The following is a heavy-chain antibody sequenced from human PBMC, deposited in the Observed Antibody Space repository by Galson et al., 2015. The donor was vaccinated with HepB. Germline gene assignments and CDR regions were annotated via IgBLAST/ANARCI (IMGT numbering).Heavy chain of an antibody. CDR2: IYSGGTT. D-gene: IGHD6-13*01. V-gene: IGHV3-53*01. Sequence: SLRLSCAASGFTVSSNHMSWVRQAPGKGLEWVSVIYSGGTTDYADSVKGRFTISRDNSKNTLHLQMNSLRAEDTAVYFCARGYSRSWYSGLGYWGQGTLVTVSS. CDR1: GFTVSSNH. CDR3: ARGYSRSWYSGLGY. J-gene: IGHJ4*02.